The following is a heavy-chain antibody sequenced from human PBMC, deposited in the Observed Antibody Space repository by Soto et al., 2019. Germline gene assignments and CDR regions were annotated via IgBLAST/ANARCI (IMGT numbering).Heavy chain of an antibody. D-gene: IGHD3-22*01. CDR3: AKDAPGSGWLSDY. CDR2: IGGSGGGT. V-gene: IGHV3-23*01. CDR1: GFTFSIYA. J-gene: IGHJ4*02. Sequence: EVQLLESGGGLVHPGGSLRLSCAASGFTFSIYAMSWVRQAPGKGLEWVSTIGGSGGGTSYADIVRGRFTISRDNSQNTLYLQMNSLRAEDSAVYYCAKDAPGSGWLSDYWGQGTLVTVSS.